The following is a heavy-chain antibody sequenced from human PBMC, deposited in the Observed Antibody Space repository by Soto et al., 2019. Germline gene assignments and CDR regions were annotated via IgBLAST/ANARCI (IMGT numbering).Heavy chain of an antibody. CDR2: ISYDGSNK. CDR1: GFTFSSYG. D-gene: IGHD2-8*02. Sequence: QVQLVESGGGVVQPGRSLRLSCAASGFTFSSYGMHWVRQAPGKGLEWVAVISYDGSNKYYADSVKGRFTISRDNSKNTLYLQMNSLRAEDTAVYYCARSLYWKRYYFDYWGQGTLVTVSS. J-gene: IGHJ4*02. CDR3: ARSLYWKRYYFDY. V-gene: IGHV3-30*03.